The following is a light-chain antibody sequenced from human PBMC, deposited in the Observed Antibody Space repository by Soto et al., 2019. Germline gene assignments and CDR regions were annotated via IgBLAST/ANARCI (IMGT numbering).Light chain of an antibody. CDR3: QQNNKWPPVT. V-gene: IGKV3-15*01. CDR1: QTISND. CDR2: GAS. Sequence: EVVMTQSPATVSVSPGEGVTLSGRASQTISNDLAWYQQKPGQAPRLLIYGASTRATGVPARFSGCGSGTEVTLPIRSLQSEDFAFYYCQQNNKWPPVTFGGGTKVEIK. J-gene: IGKJ4*01.